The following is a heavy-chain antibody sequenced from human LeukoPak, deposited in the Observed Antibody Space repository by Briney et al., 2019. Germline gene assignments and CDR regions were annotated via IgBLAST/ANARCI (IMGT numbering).Heavy chain of an antibody. CDR2: LIGTAGNT. V-gene: IGHV3-23*01. J-gene: IGHJ3*02. D-gene: IGHD3-10*01. CDR3: AREGSDGAFVAFDI. CDR1: GFTLNNHG. Sequence: HPGGSLRLSCAASGFTLNNHGMTWVRQAPGKGLEWVATLIGTAGNTYYADSVKGRFTISRDNSKNTLYVQMNSLRAEDTAVYYCAREGSDGAFVAFDIWGQGTMVTVSS.